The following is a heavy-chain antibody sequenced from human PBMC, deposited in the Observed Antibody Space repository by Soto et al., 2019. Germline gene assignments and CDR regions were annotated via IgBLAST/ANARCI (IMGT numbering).Heavy chain of an antibody. CDR1: GGSFSAYS. CDR2: ITHGGST. Sequence: SETLSLPCGVDGGSFSAYSWTWLRQSPGKGLEWIGEITHGGSTDYNPALKSRLVMSVDTSKNQFSLRVTSVTAADAAVYFCARARFDSWSHIYYGLDVWGQGTTVTVSS. V-gene: IGHV4-34*01. CDR3: ARARFDSWSHIYYGLDV. J-gene: IGHJ6*02. D-gene: IGHD3-3*01.